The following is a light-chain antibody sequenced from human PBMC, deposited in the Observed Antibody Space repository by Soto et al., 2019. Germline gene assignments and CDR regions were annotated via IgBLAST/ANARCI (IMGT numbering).Light chain of an antibody. CDR3: SSYTSSRV. J-gene: IGLJ3*02. V-gene: IGLV2-14*01. CDR2: EVS. CDR1: SSDVGGYNY. Sequence: QSALTQPASVSGSPGQSITISCTGTSSDVGGYNYVSWYQQHPGKAPKLMIYEVSNRPSGVSNRFSGSTSGNTASLTISGLQAEDDADYYCSSYTSSRVFGGGTKLTVL.